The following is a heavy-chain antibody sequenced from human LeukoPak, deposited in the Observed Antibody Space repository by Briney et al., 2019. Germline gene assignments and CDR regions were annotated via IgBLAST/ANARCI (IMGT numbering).Heavy chain of an antibody. D-gene: IGHD3-10*01. V-gene: IGHV3-53*01. CDR2: IYSGGNT. CDR3: ARGQSGTPHYYYGMDV. Sequence: GGSLRLSCAASGFTVSSNYMSWVRQAPGKGLEWDSIIYSGGNTYYADSVKGRFTVSRDNSKNTLSLQMNSLRAEDTAVYYCARGQSGTPHYYYGMDVWGQGTTVTVSS. CDR1: GFTVSSNY. J-gene: IGHJ6*02.